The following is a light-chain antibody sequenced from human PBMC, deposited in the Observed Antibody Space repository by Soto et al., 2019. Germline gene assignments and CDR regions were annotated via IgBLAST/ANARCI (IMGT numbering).Light chain of an antibody. Sequence: DIQMTQSPSTLSASVGDRVTITCRASQSVSSWLAWYQQKPGKAPNLLIYDASSLESGVPSRFSGSGSDTEFTLTIHSLHPDDFATYYCQQYNSYSTFGQGTKVDNK. CDR3: QQYNSYST. CDR1: QSVSSW. CDR2: DAS. J-gene: IGKJ1*01. V-gene: IGKV1-5*01.